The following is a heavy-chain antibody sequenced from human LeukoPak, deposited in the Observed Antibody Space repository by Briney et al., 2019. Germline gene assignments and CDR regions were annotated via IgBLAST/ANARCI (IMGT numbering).Heavy chain of an antibody. V-gene: IGHV3-53*01. J-gene: IGHJ4*02. D-gene: IGHD3-22*01. CDR3: ARDRSSGYGVDY. CDR1: GFTVSSNY. Sequence: PGGSLRLSCAASGFTVSSNYMSWVRQAPGKGLEWVSVIYSSGSTDYADSVKGRSTISRDNSKNTLYLQMNSLRAEDTAVYYCARDRSSGYGVDYWGQGTLVTVSS. CDR2: IYSSGST.